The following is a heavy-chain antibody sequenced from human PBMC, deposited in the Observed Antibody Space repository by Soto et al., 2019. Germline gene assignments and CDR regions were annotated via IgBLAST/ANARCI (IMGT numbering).Heavy chain of an antibody. CDR1: GGSFLGYY. J-gene: IGHJ3*02. V-gene: IGHV4-34*01. Sequence: SETLSLTCAVHGGSFLGYYWEWIRKPPGEGLEWIGEVNHGGTSNYNPSLKSRVAISGDTSNNQFSLKLSSVTAADTAVYYCANLDMITFGGVIGPNDEFDIWGQGTMVT. CDR2: VNHGGTS. CDR3: ANLDMITFGGVIGPNDEFDI. D-gene: IGHD3-16*02.